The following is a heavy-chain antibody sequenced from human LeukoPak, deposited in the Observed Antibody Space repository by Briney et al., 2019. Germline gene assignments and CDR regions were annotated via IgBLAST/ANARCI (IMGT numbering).Heavy chain of an antibody. CDR1: GYSFTSQW. CDR3: ARWMFYYGSGVFHYHGMDV. CDR2: IYPADSDT. D-gene: IGHD3-10*01. J-gene: IGHJ6*02. Sequence: KVGESLKISCKGSGYSFTSQWIGWVRQMPGKGLEWMGIIYPADSDTKYSPSFQGQVTISADKSINTAYLQWSSLKASDTAIYYCARWMFYYGSGVFHYHGMDVWGQGTTVTVSS. V-gene: IGHV5-51*01.